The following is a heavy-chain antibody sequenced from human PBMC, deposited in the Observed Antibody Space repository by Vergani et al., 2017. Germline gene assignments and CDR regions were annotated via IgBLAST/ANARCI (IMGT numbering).Heavy chain of an antibody. V-gene: IGHV4-39*01. CDR2: IYHSGGA. J-gene: IGHJ4*02. Sequence: QLHLQESGPGLVKPSETLSLTCTVSGGSITSSSYYWGWIRQPPGKGLEWIGNIYHSGGAYYNPSLKGRVTISVATSKNQFSLEVTSVTAADTAIYFCARTESFILRYFHWALWGQGTLVTVSS. CDR3: ARTESFILRYFHWAL. D-gene: IGHD3-9*01. CDR1: GGSITSSSYY.